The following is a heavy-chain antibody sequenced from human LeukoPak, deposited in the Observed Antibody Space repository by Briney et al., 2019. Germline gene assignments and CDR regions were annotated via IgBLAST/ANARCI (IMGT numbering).Heavy chain of an antibody. CDR3: TTDVKQWLVLYDFDY. CDR2: IKSKTDGGTT. D-gene: IGHD6-19*01. Sequence: GGSLRLSCAASGFTFINAWMAWVRQAPGKGLEWVGRIKSKTDGGTTDYAAPVKGRFTISRDDSKNTLYLQMNSLKTEDTAVYYCTTDVKQWLVLYDFDYWGQETLVTVSS. CDR1: GFTFINAW. J-gene: IGHJ4*02. V-gene: IGHV3-15*01.